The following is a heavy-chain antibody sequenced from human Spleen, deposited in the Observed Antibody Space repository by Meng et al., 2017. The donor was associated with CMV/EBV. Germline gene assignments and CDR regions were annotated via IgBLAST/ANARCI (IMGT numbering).Heavy chain of an antibody. CDR1: GFTFSSYW. V-gene: IGHV3-7*01. CDR3: ASLSSSVDY. J-gene: IGHJ4*02. CDR2: IKQDGSEK. Sequence: GESLKISCAASGFTFSSYWMSWVRQAPGKGLEWVANIKQDGSEKYYVDSVKSRFTISRDNAKNSLYLQMNSLRAEDTAVYYCASLSSSVDYWGQGTLVTVSS. D-gene: IGHD6-6*01.